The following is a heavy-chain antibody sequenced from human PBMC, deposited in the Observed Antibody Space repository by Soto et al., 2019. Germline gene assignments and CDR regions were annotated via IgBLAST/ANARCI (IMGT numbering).Heavy chain of an antibody. Sequence: ASVKVSCKASGYTFTGYYMHWVRQAPGQGLEWMGWINPNSGGTNYAQKFQGRVTMTRDTSISTAYMELSRLRSDDTAVYYCARRRSGWYYYYYYGMDVWGQGTTVTVSS. CDR3: ARRRSGWYYYYYYGMDV. CDR1: GYTFTGYY. J-gene: IGHJ6*02. V-gene: IGHV1-2*02. D-gene: IGHD3-3*01. CDR2: INPNSGGT.